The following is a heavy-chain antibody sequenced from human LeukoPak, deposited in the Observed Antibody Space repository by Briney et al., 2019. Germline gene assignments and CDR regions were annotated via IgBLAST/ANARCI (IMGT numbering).Heavy chain of an antibody. V-gene: IGHV1-69*13. CDR2: IIPIFGTA. CDR1: GGTSSSYA. D-gene: IGHD1-7*01. Sequence: SVKVSCKASGGTSSSYAISWVRQAPGQGLEWMGGIIPIFGTANYAQKFQGRVTITADESTSTAYMELSSLRSEDTAVYYCAREQTITGTTGGFDYWGQGTLVTVSS. J-gene: IGHJ4*02. CDR3: AREQTITGTTGGFDY.